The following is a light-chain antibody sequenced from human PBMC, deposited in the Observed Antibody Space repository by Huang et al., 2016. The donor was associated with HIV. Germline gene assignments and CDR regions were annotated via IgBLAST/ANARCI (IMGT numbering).Light chain of an antibody. J-gene: IGKJ1*01. CDR1: QSFSGNS. CDR3: QQYLSSPWT. Sequence: EIVLAQSPGTLSLSPGERATLSCRASQSFSGNSLAWYQQKPGQAPILLIYSVSSRANVVPARLTGGGSATEFTLTITGLVPEDFAVYYCQQYLSSPWTFRPVTKVEIK. V-gene: IGKV3-20*01. CDR2: SVS.